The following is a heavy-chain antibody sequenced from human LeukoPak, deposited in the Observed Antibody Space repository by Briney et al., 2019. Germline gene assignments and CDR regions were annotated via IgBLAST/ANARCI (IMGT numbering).Heavy chain of an antibody. CDR2: ISGGGETT. D-gene: IGHD3-16*01. V-gene: IGHV3-23*01. CDR3: AKTARNMITFGGVMSY. J-gene: IGHJ4*02. Sequence: GGSLRLSCAASGFTFNNYAMNWVRQAPGKGLEWVSSISGGGETTYYADSAKGRFTISRDNSQNTLYLQMNSLRAEDTAVYYCAKTARNMITFGGVMSYWGQGTLVTVSS. CDR1: GFTFNNYA.